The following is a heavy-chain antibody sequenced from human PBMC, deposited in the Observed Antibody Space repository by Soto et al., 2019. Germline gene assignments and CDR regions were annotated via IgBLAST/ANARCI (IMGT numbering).Heavy chain of an antibody. V-gene: IGHV4-39*01. D-gene: IGHD2-8*01. Sequence: QLQLQESGPGLVKPSETLSLTCTVSGGSISSSSYYWGWIRQPPGKGLEWIGRIYYSGSTYYNPSLKSRVTISVDTSKNQFSLKLSSVTAADTAVYYCARRQRNCTNGVCSKAYWYFDLWGRGSLVTVSS. CDR3: ARRQRNCTNGVCSKAYWYFDL. CDR2: IYYSGST. CDR1: GGSISSSSYY. J-gene: IGHJ2*01.